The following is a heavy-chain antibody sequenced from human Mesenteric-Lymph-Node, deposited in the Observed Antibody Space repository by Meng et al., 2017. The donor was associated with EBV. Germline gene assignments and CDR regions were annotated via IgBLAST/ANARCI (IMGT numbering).Heavy chain of an antibody. CDR2: SNAGSGNT. CDR3: ARARVGATELSWDY. Sequence: VQLGRLEAVVKKPGSSGNGSCKASGGTVSSYAITWVRQAPGQGLEGVGWSNAGSGNTKYSQKFQGRVTITRDTSATTAYMEVISLTSEDTAVYYCARARVGATELSWDYWGQGTLVTVSS. J-gene: IGHJ4*02. CDR1: GGTVSSYA. D-gene: IGHD1-26*01. V-gene: IGHV1-3*01.